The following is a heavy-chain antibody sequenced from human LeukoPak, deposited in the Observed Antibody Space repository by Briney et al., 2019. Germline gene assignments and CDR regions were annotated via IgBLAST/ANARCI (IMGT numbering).Heavy chain of an antibody. CDR2: IIPIFGTA. CDR3: ARGGGYCSAGSCYSYFDY. Sequence: GPSVNVSCKASGGTFSSYAISWVRQAPGQGLEWMGGIIPIFGTANYAQKFQGRVTITADKSTRTAYMELSSLRSDDTAVYYCARGGGYCSAGSCYSYFDYWGQGTLVTVSS. CDR1: GGTFSSYA. J-gene: IGHJ4*02. D-gene: IGHD2-15*01. V-gene: IGHV1-69*06.